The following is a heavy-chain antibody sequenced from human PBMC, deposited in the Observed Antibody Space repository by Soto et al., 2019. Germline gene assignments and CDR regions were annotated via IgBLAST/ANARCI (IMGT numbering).Heavy chain of an antibody. CDR2: IIPIFGTA. D-gene: IGHD1-26*01. J-gene: IGHJ4*02. CDR1: GGTFSSYA. CDR3: ARDGLVGATTCHY. Sequence: SVKVSCKASGGTFSSYAISWVRQAPGQGLEWMGGIIPIFGTANYAQKFQGRVTITADESTSTAYMELSSLRSEDTAVYYCARDGLVGATTCHYWGQGTPVTVSS. V-gene: IGHV1-69*13.